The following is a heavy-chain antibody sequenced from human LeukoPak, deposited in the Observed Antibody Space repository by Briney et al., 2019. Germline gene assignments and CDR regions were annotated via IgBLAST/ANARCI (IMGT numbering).Heavy chain of an antibody. CDR1: GVSISSSNSY. D-gene: IGHD3-10*01. V-gene: IGHV4-39*01. J-gene: IGHJ4*02. Sequence: SETLSLTCTVSGVSISSSNSYWGWIRQPPGKGLEWIGSIYYSGSTYYNPSLKSRVTISVDTSKNQFSLKLSSVTAADTAVYYCARPSYGSGSYDDYWGQGTLVTVSS. CDR3: ARPSYGSGSYDDY. CDR2: IYYSGST.